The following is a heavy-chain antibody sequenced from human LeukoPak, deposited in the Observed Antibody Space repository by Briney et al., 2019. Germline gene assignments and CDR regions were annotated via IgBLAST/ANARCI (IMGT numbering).Heavy chain of an antibody. D-gene: IGHD4-17*01. CDR3: ARDITVTTPAYYYYMDV. CDR1: GFTFSSYS. CDR2: ISSSSSTI. Sequence: PGGSLRLSCAASGFTFSSYSMNWVRQAPGKGLEWVSYISSSSSTIYYADSVKGRFTISRDNATNSLYLQMNSLRAEDTAVYYCARDITVTTPAYYYYMDVWGKGTTVTVSS. V-gene: IGHV3-48*04. J-gene: IGHJ6*03.